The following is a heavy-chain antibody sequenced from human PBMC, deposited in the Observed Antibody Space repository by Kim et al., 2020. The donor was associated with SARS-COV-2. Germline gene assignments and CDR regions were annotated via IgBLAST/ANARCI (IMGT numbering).Heavy chain of an antibody. CDR2: IRSKTDGETV. J-gene: IGHJ6*02. Sequence: GGSLRLSCVVSGFTFSNAWMDWVRQAPGKGLEWVGRIRSKTDGETVEYAPPVKGRFTISRDDTKNRMYLQMNSLKSEDTAVYYCTQEIGYSMDVWGQGTTVTVYS. D-gene: IGHD2-2*02. CDR1: GFTFSNAW. CDR3: TQEIGYSMDV. V-gene: IGHV3-15*01.